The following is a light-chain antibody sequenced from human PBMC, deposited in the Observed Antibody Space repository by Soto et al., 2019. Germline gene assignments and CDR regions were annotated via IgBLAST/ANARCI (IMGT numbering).Light chain of an antibody. CDR2: AAS. J-gene: IGKJ3*01. Sequence: DIQMTQSPSSLSASVGDRVTITCRASQDISNYLAWFQQKPGRPPKSLIYAASSLQSGVPSKYIGSGSETDFALTICCMQPEDFATYYCQQYNTYPFTFGPGTKVDIK. CDR1: QDISNY. V-gene: IGKV1-16*02. CDR3: QQYNTYPFT.